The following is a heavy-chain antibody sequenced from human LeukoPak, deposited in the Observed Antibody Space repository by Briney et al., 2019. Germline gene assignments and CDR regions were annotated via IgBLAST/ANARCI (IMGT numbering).Heavy chain of an antibody. CDR3: ARHVKSYVSGSFLNYYYYMDV. CDR1: GYSFTSYC. CDR2: IYPGDSDT. V-gene: IGHV5-51*01. D-gene: IGHD3-10*01. Sequence: GESLKISCKGSGYSFTSYCIGWVRQMPGKGLECMGIIYPGDSDTRYRPSFQGQVTISADKSISTAYLQWSSLKASDTAMYYCARHVKSYVSGSFLNYYYYMDVWGKGTTVTVSS. J-gene: IGHJ6*03.